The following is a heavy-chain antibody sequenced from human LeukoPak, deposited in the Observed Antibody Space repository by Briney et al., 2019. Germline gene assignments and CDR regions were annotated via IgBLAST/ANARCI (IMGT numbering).Heavy chain of an antibody. CDR2: ISSSSSYI. Sequence: GGSLRLSCAASGFTFSSYSMNWVRQAPGKELEWVSSISSSSSYIYYADSVKGRFTVSRDNSKNTLYLQMNSLRAEDTAVYYCATDPTLYYYDSSGSYFDYWGQGTLVTVSS. CDR1: GFTFSSYS. J-gene: IGHJ4*02. V-gene: IGHV3-21*01. D-gene: IGHD3-22*01. CDR3: ATDPTLYYYDSSGSYFDY.